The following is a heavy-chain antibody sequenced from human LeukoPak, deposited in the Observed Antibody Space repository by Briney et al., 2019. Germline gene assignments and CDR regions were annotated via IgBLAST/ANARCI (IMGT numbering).Heavy chain of an antibody. CDR2: IRNKAFGGTT. D-gene: IGHD2-21*02. CDR1: GFTFGDYA. J-gene: IGHJ4*02. CDR3: TREDCGGDCCFDY. Sequence: GRPLRLSCIASGFTFGDYAMSWVRQAPGKGLEWVGFIRNKAFGGTTEYAASVKGRFTISRDDSKSIAYLQMNSLKTEDTAVYYCTREDCGGDCCFDYWGQGTLVTVSS. V-gene: IGHV3-49*04.